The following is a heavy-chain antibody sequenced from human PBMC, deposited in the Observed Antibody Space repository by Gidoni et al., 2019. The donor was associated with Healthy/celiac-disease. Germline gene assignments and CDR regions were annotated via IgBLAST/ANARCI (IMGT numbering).Heavy chain of an antibody. CDR1: GYSFTIYW. CDR3: ARHGPRITIFGVVTPNWFDP. V-gene: IGHV5-10-1*03. CDR2: IDPSDSYT. J-gene: IGHJ5*02. D-gene: IGHD3-3*01. Sequence: EVQLVQSGAEVKKPGESLRISCKGSGYSFTIYWISWVRQMPGKGLEWMGRIDPSDSYTNDSPSFQGHVTISADKSISTAYLQWSSLKASDTAMYYCARHGPRITIFGVVTPNWFDPWGQGTLVTVSS.